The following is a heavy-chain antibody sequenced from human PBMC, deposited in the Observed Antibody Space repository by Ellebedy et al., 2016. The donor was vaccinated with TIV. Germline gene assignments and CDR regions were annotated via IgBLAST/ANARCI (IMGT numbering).Heavy chain of an antibody. V-gene: IGHV4-38-2*02. CDR1: GYSISSGYY. CDR3: ARESTTVTTIDY. J-gene: IGHJ4*02. CDR2: IYHSGST. Sequence: SETLSLXCTVSGYSISSGYYWGWIRQPPGKGLEWIGSIYHSGSTYYNPSLKSRVTISVDTSKNQFSLKLSSVTAADTAVYYCARESTTVTTIDYWGQGTLVTVSS. D-gene: IGHD4-17*01.